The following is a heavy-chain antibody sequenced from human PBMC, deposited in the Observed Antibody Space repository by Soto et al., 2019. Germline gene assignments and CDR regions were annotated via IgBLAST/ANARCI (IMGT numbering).Heavy chain of an antibody. CDR1: GGSIISYY. CDR3: ARRPWADYGGIFDP. J-gene: IGHJ5*02. V-gene: IGHV4-59*01. Sequence: QVQLQESGPGLVKPSETLSLTCTVSGGSIISYYWSWIRQPPGKGLEWIGYIYYSGSTNYNPSLKSRVTISVDTSKNQFSLKLTSVTAADTAVYYCARRPWADYGGIFDPWGQGTLVTVSS. CDR2: IYYSGST. D-gene: IGHD4-17*01.